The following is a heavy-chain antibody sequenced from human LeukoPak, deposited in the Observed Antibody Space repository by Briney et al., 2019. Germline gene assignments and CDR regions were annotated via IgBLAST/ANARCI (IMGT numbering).Heavy chain of an antibody. J-gene: IGHJ4*02. D-gene: IGHD3-10*01. CDR2: TYYRSKWYN. Sequence: SQTLSLTCAISGDSVSSNSAAWAWIRQSPSRGLDSLGWTYYRSKWYNEYAVSVKSRITINPDTSKNQFSLQLNSVTPEDTAVYYCAGGSGTYYSLSNYWGQGTLVTVSS. V-gene: IGHV6-1*01. CDR1: GDSVSSNSAA. CDR3: AGGSGTYYSLSNY.